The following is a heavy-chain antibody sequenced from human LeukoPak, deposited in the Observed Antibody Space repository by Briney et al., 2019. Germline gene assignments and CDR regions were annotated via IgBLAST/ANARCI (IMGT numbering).Heavy chain of an antibody. CDR2: IYSDGSRT. Sequence: GGSLRLSCAASGFTFSSYWMHWVRQGPGKGLVWVSRIYSDGSRTNNADSVKGRFTISRDNAKKSLYLQMNSLRAEDTAVYYCARVYQGVSLFDGIDYWGQGTLVTVSS. J-gene: IGHJ4*02. CDR1: GFTFSSYW. D-gene: IGHD3-10*01. CDR3: ARVYQGVSLFDGIDY. V-gene: IGHV3-74*01.